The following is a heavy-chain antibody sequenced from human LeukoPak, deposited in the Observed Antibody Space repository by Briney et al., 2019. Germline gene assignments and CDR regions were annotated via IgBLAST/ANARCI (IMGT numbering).Heavy chain of an antibody. J-gene: IGHJ6*03. CDR2: IYTSGST. D-gene: IGHD1-26*01. CDR3: ARHVAQSGSYYMDV. Sequence: PSETLSLTRTVSGGSISSYYWSWIRQPPGKGLEWIGYIYTSGSTNYNPSLKSRVTISVDTSKNQFSLKLSSVTAADTAVYYCARHVAQSGSYYMDVWGKGTTVTVSS. V-gene: IGHV4-4*09. CDR1: GGSISSYY.